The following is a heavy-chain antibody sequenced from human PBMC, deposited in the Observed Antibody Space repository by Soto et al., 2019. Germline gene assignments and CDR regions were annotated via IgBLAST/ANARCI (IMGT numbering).Heavy chain of an antibody. CDR2: INPSGGST. D-gene: IGHD6-6*01. Sequence: VSVKVSSKASGYTFTSSYMHWLRHDPGQGLEWMGIINPSGGSTSYAQKFQGRVTMTRDTSTSTVYMELSSLRSEDTAVYYCARDQFPSGEQLVGGYYYSGMDVWGQGTTVTVSS. CDR3: ARDQFPSGEQLVGGYYYSGMDV. J-gene: IGHJ6*02. V-gene: IGHV1-46*01. CDR1: GYTFTSSY.